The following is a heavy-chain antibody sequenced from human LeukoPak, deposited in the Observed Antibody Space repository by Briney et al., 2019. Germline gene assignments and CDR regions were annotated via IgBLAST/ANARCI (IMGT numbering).Heavy chain of an antibody. J-gene: IGHJ4*02. V-gene: IGHV4-59*08. CDR1: GGSISSYY. CDR3: ARYSGIHSYFDS. D-gene: IGHD6-13*01. Sequence: SSETLSLTCTVSGGSISSYYWSWIRQPPGKGLEWIGYIYYSGSTNYNPSLKSRVTISVDTSKNQFSLKLTSVTVADTAVYYCARYSGIHSYFDSWGQGAPVIVSS. CDR2: IYYSGST.